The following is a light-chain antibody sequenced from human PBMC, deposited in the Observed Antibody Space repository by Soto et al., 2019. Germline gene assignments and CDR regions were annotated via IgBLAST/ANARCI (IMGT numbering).Light chain of an antibody. CDR3: QQYAGSLSWT. V-gene: IGKV3-20*01. CDR1: QSVSSSY. Sequence: EIVLTRSPDTLSLSPGERATLSCRASQSVSSSYLAWYQQRPGQAPRLLIYGASSRATGIPDRFSGSGSGTDFTLTISRLEPEDFAVYYCQQYAGSLSWTFGQGTKVDIK. J-gene: IGKJ1*01. CDR2: GAS.